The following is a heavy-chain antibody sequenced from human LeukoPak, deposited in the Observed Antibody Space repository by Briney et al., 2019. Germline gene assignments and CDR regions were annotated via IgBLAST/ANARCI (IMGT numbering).Heavy chain of an antibody. D-gene: IGHD1-7*01. J-gene: IGHJ5*02. Sequence: ASVKVSCKASGYTFTGYYMHWVRQAPGQGLEWMGWISAYNGNTNYAQKLQGRVTMTTDTSTSTAYMELRSLRSDDTAVYYCARTDNWNYNWFDPWGQGTLVTVSS. V-gene: IGHV1-18*04. CDR2: ISAYNGNT. CDR1: GYTFTGYY. CDR3: ARTDNWNYNWFDP.